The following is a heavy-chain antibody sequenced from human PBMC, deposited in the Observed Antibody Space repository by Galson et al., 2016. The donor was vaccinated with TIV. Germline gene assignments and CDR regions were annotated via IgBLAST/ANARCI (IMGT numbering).Heavy chain of an antibody. V-gene: IGHV1-69*04. D-gene: IGHD3-10*02. CDR3: ARVFASYNFDY. CDR1: GGTFSNYA. CDR2: IIPIIGMT. Sequence: SCKASGGTFSNYAIRWVRQAPGQGLEWMGRIIPIIGMTNYAQKFQGRLTITADKSTSTAYMELSSLRNEDTAVYSCARVFASYNFDYWGQGTLVTVSS. J-gene: IGHJ4*02.